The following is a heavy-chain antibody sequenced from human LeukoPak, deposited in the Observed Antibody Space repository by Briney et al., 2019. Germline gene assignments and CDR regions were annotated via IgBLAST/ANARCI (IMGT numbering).Heavy chain of an antibody. Sequence: GGSLRLSCAASGFTFSYAWMTWVRQAPGTGLEWVGHIRSETDGGTPDYAAPVKGRFTISRDDSKNTLYLQMNSLKTEDTAVYYCTTPTFHWGQGTLVTVSS. CDR2: IRSETDGGTP. D-gene: IGHD2/OR15-2a*01. V-gene: IGHV3-15*01. CDR3: TTPTFH. CDR1: GFTFSYAW. J-gene: IGHJ1*01.